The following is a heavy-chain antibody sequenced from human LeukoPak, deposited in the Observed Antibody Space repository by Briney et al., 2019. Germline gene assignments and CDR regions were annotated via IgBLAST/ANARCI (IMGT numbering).Heavy chain of an antibody. CDR3: ARVLAATYYYYYYYYMDV. J-gene: IGHJ6*03. V-gene: IGHV4-39*07. CDR2: IYYSGST. CDR1: GGSISSSSYY. Sequence: SETLSLTCTVSGGSISSSSYYWGWIRQPPGKGLEWIGSIYYSGSTYYYPSLKSRVTISVDTSKNQFSLKLSSVTAADTAVYYCARVLAATYYYYYYYYMDVWGKGTTVTVSS. D-gene: IGHD6-19*01.